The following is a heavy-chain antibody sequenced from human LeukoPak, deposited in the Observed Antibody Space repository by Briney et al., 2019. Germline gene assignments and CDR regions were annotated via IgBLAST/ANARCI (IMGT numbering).Heavy chain of an antibody. CDR2: MNPNSGGT. Sequence: ASVKVSCKASGYTLTEYYMHWVRQAPGQGLEWMGWMNPNSGGTKYAQKFQGRVTMTRDTSISTAYMELSRLRSDDTAMYYCARDKLGLGELSLYDQWGQGTLVTVFS. CDR3: ARDKLGLGELSLYDQ. J-gene: IGHJ5*02. CDR1: GYTLTEYY. V-gene: IGHV1-2*02. D-gene: IGHD3-16*02.